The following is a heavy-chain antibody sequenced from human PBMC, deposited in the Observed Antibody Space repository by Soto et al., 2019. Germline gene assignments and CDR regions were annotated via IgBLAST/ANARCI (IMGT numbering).Heavy chain of an antibody. CDR1: GFTFSSYG. CDR3: ARDGGLTTVVTREVWSPPTQRTRDLSILPEDAFDI. CDR2: IWYDGSNK. D-gene: IGHD4-17*01. J-gene: IGHJ3*02. V-gene: IGHV3-33*01. Sequence: GGSLRLSCAASGFTFSSYGMHWVRQAPGKGLEWVAVIWYDGSNKYYADFVKGRFTISRDNSKNTLYLQMNSLRAEDTAVYYFARDGGLTTVVTREVWSPPTQRTRDLSILPEDAFDIWGQGTMVTVSS.